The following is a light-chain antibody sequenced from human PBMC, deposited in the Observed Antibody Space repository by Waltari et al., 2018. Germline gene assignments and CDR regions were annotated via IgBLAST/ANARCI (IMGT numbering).Light chain of an antibody. J-gene: IGLJ2*01. CDR3: SSYAGSNNLV. V-gene: IGLV2-8*01. Sequence: QSALTQPPSASGSPGQSVTISCTVTSSDVGGYNSVPWYQQHPGKAPKLMIYEVSKRPSGVPDRFSGSKSGNTASLTVSGLQAEDEADYYCSSYAGSNNLVFGGGTKLTVL. CDR1: SSDVGGYNS. CDR2: EVS.